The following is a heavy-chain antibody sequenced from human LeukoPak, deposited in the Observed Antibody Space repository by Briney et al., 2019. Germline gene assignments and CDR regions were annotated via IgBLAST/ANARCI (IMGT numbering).Heavy chain of an antibody. J-gene: IGHJ5*02. CDR1: GFSFSTDG. CDR3: AKDLIAAGWFDP. CDR2: ISNDGSNK. Sequence: GSLRLSCAASGFSFSTDGMHWVRQAPGKGLEWVAVISNDGSNKYYADSVKGRFTISRDNSKNTLYLQMNSLRVEDTAVYYCAKDLIAAGWFDPWGQGTLVTVSS. V-gene: IGHV3-30*18. D-gene: IGHD6-6*01.